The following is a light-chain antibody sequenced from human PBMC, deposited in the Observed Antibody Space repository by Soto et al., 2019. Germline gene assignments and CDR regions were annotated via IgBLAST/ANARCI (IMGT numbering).Light chain of an antibody. CDR1: QSVSTH. J-gene: IGKJ2*01. V-gene: IGKV3-15*01. CDR2: AAS. Sequence: EVVMTQSPVNLSVSPGERATLSCRASQSVSTHLAWYQQKPGQAPKLLIYAASTRVTGISARFSGSGSGTEFSLTISSLQSEDFGIYYCLQYNDWPVYTFGQGTYVEVK. CDR3: LQYNDWPVYT.